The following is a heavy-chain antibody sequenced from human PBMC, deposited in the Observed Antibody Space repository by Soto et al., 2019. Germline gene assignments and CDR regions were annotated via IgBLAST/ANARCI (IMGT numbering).Heavy chain of an antibody. CDR1: GGAISGDY. CDR2: IYYSGST. J-gene: IGHJ4*02. D-gene: IGHD3-10*01. Sequence: PSETLSLTCTVSGGAISGDYWSWIRQPPGKGLEWIGYIYYSGSTNYNPSLKSRVTISVDTSKNQFSLKLSSVTAADTAVYYCARVDRATRFDYWGQGTLVTVSS. V-gene: IGHV4-59*01. CDR3: ARVDRATRFDY.